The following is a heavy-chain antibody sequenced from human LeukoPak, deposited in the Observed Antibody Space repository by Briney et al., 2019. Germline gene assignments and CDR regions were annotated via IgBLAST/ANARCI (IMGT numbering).Heavy chain of an antibody. Sequence: GGSLRLSCAVSGFTVSGNYMSWVRQAPGKGLEWVSLIYSGGTIYYADSVKGRFTISRDNAKNSLYLQMNSLRAEDTAVYYCARVFSWYYFDYWGQGTLVTVSS. CDR3: ARVFSWYYFDY. D-gene: IGHD2-8*02. V-gene: IGHV3-53*01. J-gene: IGHJ4*02. CDR1: GFTVSGNY. CDR2: IYSGGTI.